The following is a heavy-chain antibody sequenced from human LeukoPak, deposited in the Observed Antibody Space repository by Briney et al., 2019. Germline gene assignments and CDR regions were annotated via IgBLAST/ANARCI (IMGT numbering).Heavy chain of an antibody. Sequence: GESLKISCKGTGYRFTSYWIGWVRQMPGKGLEWMGIIYPGDSDTRYSPSFQGQVTISADKSISTAYLQWSSLKASDTAMYYCAGRGHYHILTGIDAFDIWGQGTMVTVSS. CDR1: GYRFTSYW. CDR2: IYPGDSDT. V-gene: IGHV5-51*01. D-gene: IGHD3-9*01. J-gene: IGHJ3*02. CDR3: AGRGHYHILTGIDAFDI.